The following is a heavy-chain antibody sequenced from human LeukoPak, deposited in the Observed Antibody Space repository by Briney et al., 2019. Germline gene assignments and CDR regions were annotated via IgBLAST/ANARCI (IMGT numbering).Heavy chain of an antibody. V-gene: IGHV3-48*03. CDR3: ARVRSSWYGWFDP. Sequence: GGSLRLSCAASGFTFSTYEVNWVRQAPGKGLEWVSYISSSGNTIYYADSVKGRFTISRDNAKKSLYLQMNSLRAEDTAVYYCARVRSSWYGWFDPWGQGTLVTVSS. CDR2: ISSSGNTI. J-gene: IGHJ5*02. D-gene: IGHD6-13*01. CDR1: GFTFSTYE.